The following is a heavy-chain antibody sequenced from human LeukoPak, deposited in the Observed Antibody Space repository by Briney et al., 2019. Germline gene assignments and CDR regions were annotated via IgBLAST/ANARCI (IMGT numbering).Heavy chain of an antibody. CDR2: ISSSSSYI. V-gene: IGHV3-21*01. Sequence: GGSLRLSCAASGFTFSSYSMNWVRQAPGKGLEWVSSISSSSSYIYYADSVKGRFTISRDNAKNSLYLQMNSLRAEDTAVYYCARDHSSGWYGSSAFDIWGQGTMVTVSS. D-gene: IGHD6-19*01. CDR1: GFTFSSYS. CDR3: ARDHSSGWYGSSAFDI. J-gene: IGHJ3*02.